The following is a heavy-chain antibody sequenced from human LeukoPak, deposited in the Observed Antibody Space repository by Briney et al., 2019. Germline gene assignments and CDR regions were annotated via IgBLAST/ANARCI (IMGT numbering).Heavy chain of an antibody. CDR3: ARDFYGDYKLGDFDY. CDR2: INPNSGAT. J-gene: IGHJ4*02. CDR1: GYTFTGYY. V-gene: IGHV1-2*02. D-gene: IGHD4-17*01. Sequence: ASVTVSCKASGYTFTGYYMHWVRQAPGQGLEWMGWINPNSGATNYAQKFQGRVTMTRDTSISTAYMELSRLRSDDTAVYYCARDFYGDYKLGDFDYWGQGTLVTVSS.